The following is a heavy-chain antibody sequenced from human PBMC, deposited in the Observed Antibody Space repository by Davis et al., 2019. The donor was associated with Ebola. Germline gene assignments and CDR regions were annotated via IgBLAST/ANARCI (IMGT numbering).Heavy chain of an antibody. CDR2: ISGSASST. CDR3: ARLMDTYGWYSDL. Sequence: PAGSLRLSCAASGLDFSYQRMNWVRQVPGKGLEWLSYISGSASSTTYADSVKGRFTISRDNGKNTLYLQMNSLRDEDTAVYHCARLMDTYGWYSDLWGQGTLVTVSS. CDR1: GLDFSYQR. V-gene: IGHV3-48*02. J-gene: IGHJ5*02. D-gene: IGHD6-19*01.